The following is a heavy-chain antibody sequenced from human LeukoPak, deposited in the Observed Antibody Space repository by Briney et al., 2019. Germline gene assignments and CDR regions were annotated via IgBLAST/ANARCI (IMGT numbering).Heavy chain of an antibody. CDR1: GGSISSGSYY. V-gene: IGHV4-61*02. D-gene: IGHD5-24*01. CDR3: ARDRSLIRWLPGSAFDI. Sequence: NPSETLSLTCTVSGGSISSGSYYWVWIRRPAGKGLEWIGRVGASGNTQYNPSLKSRLSMSVDTTKNQFSMRLTSVTAADTGIYYCARDRSLIRWLPGSAFDIWGQGTAVSVS. CDR2: VGASGNT. J-gene: IGHJ3*02.